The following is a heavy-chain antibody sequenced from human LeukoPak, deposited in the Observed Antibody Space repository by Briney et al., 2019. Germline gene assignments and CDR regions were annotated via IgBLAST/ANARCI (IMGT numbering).Heavy chain of an antibody. D-gene: IGHD6-13*01. CDR1: GFTFSSYG. V-gene: IGHV3-30*03. J-gene: IGHJ4*02. Sequence: GGSLRLSCAASGFTFSSYGMHWVRQAPGKGLEWVAVISYDGSNKYYADSVKGRFTISRDNAKNSLYLQMNSLRAEDTAVYYCASHGSSWTFDYWGQGTLVTVSS. CDR3: ASHGSSWTFDY. CDR2: ISYDGSNK.